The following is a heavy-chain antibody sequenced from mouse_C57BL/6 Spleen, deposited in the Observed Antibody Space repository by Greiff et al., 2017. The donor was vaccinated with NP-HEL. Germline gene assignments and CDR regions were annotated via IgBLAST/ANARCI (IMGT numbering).Heavy chain of an antibody. CDR1: GYAFSSYW. D-gene: IGHD1-1*01. CDR2: LYPGDGDT. J-gene: IGHJ4*01. CDR3: ATLYGDYAMDY. V-gene: IGHV1-80*01. Sequence: VQLQQSGAELVKPGASVKISCKASGYAFSSYWMNWVKQRPGKGLEWIGQLYPGDGDTNYNGKFKGKATLTADKSSSTAYMQLSSLTSEDSAVYFCATLYGDYAMDYWGQGTSVTVSS.